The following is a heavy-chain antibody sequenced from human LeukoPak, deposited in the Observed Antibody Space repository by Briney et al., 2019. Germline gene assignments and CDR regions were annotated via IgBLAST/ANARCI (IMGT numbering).Heavy chain of an antibody. J-gene: IGHJ4*02. CDR1: GYTFTSYY. CDR2: INPSGGST. CDR3: AREPSVVTGSDY. Sequence: ASVKVSCKASGYTFTSYYMHWVRQAPGQGLEWMGIINPSGGSTSYAQKFQGRVTMTRDMSTSTVYMELSSLRSEDTAVYYCAREPSVVTGSDYWGQGTLVTVSS. D-gene: IGHD4-23*01. V-gene: IGHV1-46*01.